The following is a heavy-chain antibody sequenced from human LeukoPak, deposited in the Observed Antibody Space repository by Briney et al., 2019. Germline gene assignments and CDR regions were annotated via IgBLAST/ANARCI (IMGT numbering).Heavy chain of an antibody. CDR2: IYSGGST. J-gene: IGHJ4*02. CDR1: GFTVSTNY. Sequence: GGSLRLSCAASGFTVSTNYMSWVRQAPGKGLEWVSVIYSGGSTYYADSVKGRFTISRDNSKNTLYLQMNSLRAEDTAVYYCARVVVAAATTLTYFDYWGQGTLVTVSS. CDR3: ARVVVAAATTLTYFDY. D-gene: IGHD2-15*01. V-gene: IGHV3-53*01.